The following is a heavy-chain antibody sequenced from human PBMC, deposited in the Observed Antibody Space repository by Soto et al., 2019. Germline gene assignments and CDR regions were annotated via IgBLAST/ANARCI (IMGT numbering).Heavy chain of an antibody. CDR2: IGESGTPT. D-gene: IGHD2-2*01. J-gene: IGHJ6*02. V-gene: IGHV3-23*01. Sequence: GGSLRLSCAASGFTFSSYAMKWVRQAPGKGLEWVSLIGESGTPTYYADSVKGRFTISRDNSGNTLFLEMYSLRAEDTAVYHCARYIPGVRYYGMDVWGQGTTVTVS. CDR3: ARYIPGVRYYGMDV. CDR1: GFTFSSYA.